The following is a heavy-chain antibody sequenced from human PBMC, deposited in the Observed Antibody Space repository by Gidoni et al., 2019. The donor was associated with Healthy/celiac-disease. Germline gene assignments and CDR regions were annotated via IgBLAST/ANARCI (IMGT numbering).Heavy chain of an antibody. CDR1: GLTFSSYW. D-gene: IGHD3-22*01. CDR2: INSDGSST. Sequence: EVQLVESGGGLVQPGGSLRLSCAASGLTFSSYWMHWVRQAPGKGLGGVSRINSDGSSTSYADSVKGRFTISRDNAKNTLYLQMNSLRAEDTAVYYCARKMGLHDSSALTLWGRGTLVTVSS. J-gene: IGHJ2*01. V-gene: IGHV3-74*01. CDR3: ARKMGLHDSSALTL.